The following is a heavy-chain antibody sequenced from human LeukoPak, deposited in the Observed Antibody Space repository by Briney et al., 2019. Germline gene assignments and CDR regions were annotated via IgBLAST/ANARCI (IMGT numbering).Heavy chain of an antibody. D-gene: IGHD3-22*01. CDR2: IYPGDSDT. J-gene: IGHJ5*02. Sequence: GESLKISCKGSGYSFTSYWIGWVRQMPGKGLEWMGIIYPGDSDTRYSPSFQGQVTISADKSISTAYLQWSSLKASDTAMYYCARGAPYYYDSSGYYSWFDPWGQGTLVTVSS. CDR3: ARGAPYYYDSSGYYSWFDP. V-gene: IGHV5-51*01. CDR1: GYSFTSYW.